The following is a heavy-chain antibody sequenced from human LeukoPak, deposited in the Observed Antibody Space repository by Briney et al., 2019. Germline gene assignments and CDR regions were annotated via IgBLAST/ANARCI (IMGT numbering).Heavy chain of an antibody. CDR3: ATSSEYYYYMDV. CDR2: FDPEDGET. Sequence: ASVKVSCKVSGYTLTELSMHWVRQAPGKGLEWMGGFDPEDGETIYAQKFQGRVTMTEDTSTDTAYMELSSLRSEDTAVYYCATSSEYYYYMDVWGKGTTVTVSS. V-gene: IGHV1-24*01. J-gene: IGHJ6*03. CDR1: GYTLTELS.